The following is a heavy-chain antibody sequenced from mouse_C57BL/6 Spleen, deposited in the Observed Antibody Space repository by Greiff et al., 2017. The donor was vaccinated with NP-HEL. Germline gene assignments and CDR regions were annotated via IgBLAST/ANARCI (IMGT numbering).Heavy chain of an antibody. CDR3: ARGVIYDGYFDY. CDR1: GYAFTNYL. J-gene: IGHJ2*01. CDR2: INPGSGGT. V-gene: IGHV1-54*01. D-gene: IGHD2-3*01. Sequence: VQLQQSGAELVRPGTSVKVSCKASGYAFTNYLIEWVKQRPGQGLEWIGVINPGSGGTNYNEKFKGKATLTADKSSSTAYMQLSSLTSEVSAVYFCARGVIYDGYFDYWGQGTTLTVSS.